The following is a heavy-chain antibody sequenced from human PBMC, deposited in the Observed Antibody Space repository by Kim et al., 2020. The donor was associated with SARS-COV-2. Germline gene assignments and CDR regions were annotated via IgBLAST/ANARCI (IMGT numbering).Heavy chain of an antibody. CDR2: INHSGST. Sequence: SETLSLTCAVYGGSFSGYYWSWIRQPPGKGLEWIGEINHSGSTNYNPSLKSRVTISVDTSKNQFSLKLSSVTAADTAVYYCARGRPIDYWGQGTLVTVSS. V-gene: IGHV4-34*01. CDR3: ARGRPIDY. CDR1: GGSFSGYY. J-gene: IGHJ4*02.